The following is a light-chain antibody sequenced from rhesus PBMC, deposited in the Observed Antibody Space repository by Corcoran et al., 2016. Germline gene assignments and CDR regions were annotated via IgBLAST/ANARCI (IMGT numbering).Light chain of an antibody. Sequence: DIQMTQSPSSLSASVGDTVTITCRASQSISSWLDWYQQKPGKAPRLLIYKASTLQSGGPQRFSGSGSGTAFTLTISSLQPEDFATYFCLLYSSRPAYSFGQGTKVEIK. V-gene: IGKV1-22*01. CDR1: QSISSW. CDR2: KAS. J-gene: IGKJ2*01. CDR3: LLYSSRPAYS.